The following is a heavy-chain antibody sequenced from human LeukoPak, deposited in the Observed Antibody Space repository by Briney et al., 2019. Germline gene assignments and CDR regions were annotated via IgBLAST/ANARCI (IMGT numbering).Heavy chain of an antibody. V-gene: IGHV3-21*01. Sequence: KSGGSLRLSCAASGFTFSSHSMNWVRQAPGKGLEWVSSISSSSSYIYYADSVKGRFTISRDNAKNSLYLQMNSLRAEDTAVYYCARDRFPFMYYFDYWGQGTLVTVSS. CDR1: GFTFSSHS. CDR2: ISSSSSYI. D-gene: IGHD2/OR15-2a*01. CDR3: ARDRFPFMYYFDY. J-gene: IGHJ4*02.